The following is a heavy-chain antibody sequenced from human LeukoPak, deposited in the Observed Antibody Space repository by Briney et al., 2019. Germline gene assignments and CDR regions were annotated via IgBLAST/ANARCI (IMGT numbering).Heavy chain of an antibody. V-gene: IGHV3-23*01. J-gene: IGHJ4*02. CDR2: ISGSGTTT. CDR3: ARDVVGSLDY. D-gene: IGHD1-26*01. CDR1: GFTFSTYI. Sequence: GGSLRLSCEASGFTFSTYIVSWVRQAPGKGLQWVSAISGSGTTTYYADSVKGRFTISRDDSKNMLYLQMNSLRGDDTAVYYCARDVVGSLDYWGQGTLVTVSS.